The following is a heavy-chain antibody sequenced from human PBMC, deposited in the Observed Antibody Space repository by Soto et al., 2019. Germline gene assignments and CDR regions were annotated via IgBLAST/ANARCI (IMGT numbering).Heavy chain of an antibody. V-gene: IGHV4-34*01. CDR1: GGSFSGYY. D-gene: IGHD6-6*01. Sequence: PSETLSLTCAVYGGSFSGYYWSWIRQPPGKGLEWIGEINHSGSTNYNPSLKSRVTISVDTSKNQFSLKLSSVTAADTAVYYCARWSISARPSRYYYMDVWGKGTTVTVSS. J-gene: IGHJ6*03. CDR2: INHSGST. CDR3: ARWSISARPSRYYYMDV.